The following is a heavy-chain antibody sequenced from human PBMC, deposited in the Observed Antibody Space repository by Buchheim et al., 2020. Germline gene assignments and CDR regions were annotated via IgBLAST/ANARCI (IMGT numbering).Heavy chain of an antibody. CDR3: ARGPAISDYYYFY. CDR2: IIPMFARP. V-gene: IGHV1-69*01. D-gene: IGHD3-22*01. CDR1: GGTFSSHA. J-gene: IGHJ4*02. Sequence: QVQLLQSGAEVKKPGSSVKVSCKASGGTFSSHAISWVRQAPGQGLQWMGGIIPMFARPNYAQKFQGRVTITADESTRTVYLELSSLRSDDTAVYYCARGPAISDYYYFYWGQGTL.